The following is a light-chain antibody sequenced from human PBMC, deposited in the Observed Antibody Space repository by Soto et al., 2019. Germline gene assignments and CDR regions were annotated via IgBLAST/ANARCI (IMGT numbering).Light chain of an antibody. CDR2: GSS. CDR1: QGVSDW. J-gene: IGKJ1*01. Sequence: DIQMTQSPSSVSASVGDSVTITCRASQGVSDWVAWYQQKPGEAPKLLIYGSSSLLSGVPSRFSGTRSGTDFTLTISSLQPEDFATYYCQLANSYPWTFGQGTKVDIK. CDR3: QLANSYPWT. V-gene: IGKV1-12*01.